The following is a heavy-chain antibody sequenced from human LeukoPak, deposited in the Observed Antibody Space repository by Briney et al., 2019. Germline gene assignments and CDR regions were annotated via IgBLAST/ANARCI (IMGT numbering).Heavy chain of an antibody. Sequence: SETLSLTCAVYGYSLTNHYWIWIRQPPGKGLEWIGEIMHTGSTNYNPSLKSRVTISVDTSKNQFFLNLTSVTAADTAVYYCARGLAAVHPWGQGTLVTVSS. J-gene: IGHJ5*02. D-gene: IGHD6-13*01. CDR1: GYSLTNHY. CDR2: IMHTGST. V-gene: IGHV4-34*12. CDR3: ARGLAAVHP.